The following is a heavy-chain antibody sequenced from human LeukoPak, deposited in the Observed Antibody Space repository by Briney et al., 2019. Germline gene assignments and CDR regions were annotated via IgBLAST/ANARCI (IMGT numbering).Heavy chain of an antibody. D-gene: IGHD3-3*01. CDR1: GGSIGSSSYY. J-gene: IGHJ3*02. V-gene: IGHV4-39*07. CDR3: ARAETIFGVVTSRAFGAFDI. Sequence: SETLSLTCTVSGGSIGSSSYYWGWIRQPPGKGLAWIGSIYYSGSTYYNPSLKSRVTISVDTSKNQFSLKLSSVTAADTAVYYCARAETIFGVVTSRAFGAFDIWGQGTMVTVSS. CDR2: IYYSGST.